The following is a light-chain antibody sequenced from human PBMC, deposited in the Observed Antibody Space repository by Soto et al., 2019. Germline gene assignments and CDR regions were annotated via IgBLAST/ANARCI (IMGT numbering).Light chain of an antibody. CDR1: SSDVGSYNF. J-gene: IGLJ3*02. Sequence: QSALTQPASVSGSPGQSITISCTGTSSDVGSYNFVSWYQQHPGKAPTLMIYEVTERPSGVSDRFSGSKSDNTASLTISGLQAEDEADYYCCSYAGSSTWVFGGGTKLTVL. V-gene: IGLV2-23*02. CDR3: CSYAGSSTWV. CDR2: EVT.